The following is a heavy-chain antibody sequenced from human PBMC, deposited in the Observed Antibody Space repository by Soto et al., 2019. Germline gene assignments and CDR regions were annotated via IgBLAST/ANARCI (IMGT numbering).Heavy chain of an antibody. CDR2: IYYSGST. J-gene: IGHJ5*02. D-gene: IGHD3-22*01. Sequence: SETLSLTCTVSGGSIISGDHYWTWIRQPPGKGLEWIGYIYYSGSTYYNPSLKSRVTISVDTSKNQFSLKLSSVTAADTAVYYCARYYYDSSGYYENPYNWFDPWGQGTLVTVS. CDR3: ARYYYDSSGYYENPYNWFDP. CDR1: GGSIISGDHY. V-gene: IGHV4-31*03.